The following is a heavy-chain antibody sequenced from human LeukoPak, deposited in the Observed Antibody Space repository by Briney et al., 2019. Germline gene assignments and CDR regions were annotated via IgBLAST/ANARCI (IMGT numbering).Heavy chain of an antibody. CDR2: INSDGSST. CDR3: AREYYYDSSSAFDI. CDR1: GFTFSSYW. V-gene: IGHV3-74*01. Sequence: PGGSLRLSCAASGFTFSSYWMHWVRQAPGKGLVWVSRINSDGSSTSHADSVKGRFTISRDNAKNTLYLQMNSLRAEDTAVCYCAREYYYDSSSAFDIWGQGTMVTVSS. D-gene: IGHD3-22*01. J-gene: IGHJ3*02.